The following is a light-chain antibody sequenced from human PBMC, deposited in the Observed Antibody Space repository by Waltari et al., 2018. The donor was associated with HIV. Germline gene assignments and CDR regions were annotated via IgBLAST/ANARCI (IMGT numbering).Light chain of an antibody. CDR3: CSYAGSSYV. V-gene: IGLV2-11*01. CDR2: DVT. Sequence: QSALTPPRSVSGSPGPSVTTSRTRTSSDVGAYHYVSWYQQHPGKAPKLMLYDVTKRPSVVPDRFSGSKSGNTASLTISGLQAEDEADYYCCSYAGSSYVFGTGTNVTVL. CDR1: SSDVGAYHY. J-gene: IGLJ1*01.